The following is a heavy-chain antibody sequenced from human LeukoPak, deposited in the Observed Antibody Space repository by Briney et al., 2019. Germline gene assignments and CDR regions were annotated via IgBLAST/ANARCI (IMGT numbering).Heavy chain of an antibody. Sequence: GGSLRLSCAASGFTFSSYWMSWVRQAPGKGLEWVANIKQDGSEKYYVDSVKGRFTISRDNAKNLLYLQMNSLRAEDTAVYYCASSPGYDSSGYYLGTFDYFDYWGQGTLVTVSS. CDR1: GFTFSSYW. V-gene: IGHV3-7*01. CDR3: ASSPGYDSSGYYLGTFDYFDY. D-gene: IGHD3-22*01. CDR2: IKQDGSEK. J-gene: IGHJ4*02.